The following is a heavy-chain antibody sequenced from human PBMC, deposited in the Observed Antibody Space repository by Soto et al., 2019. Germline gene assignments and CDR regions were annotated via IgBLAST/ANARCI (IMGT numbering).Heavy chain of an antibody. CDR2: INPSGGST. CDR3: ARLSNGPITIFGVGYYYYGMDV. CDR1: GYTFTSYY. D-gene: IGHD3-3*01. Sequence: ASVKVSCKASGYTFTSYYIHWVRQAPGQGLEWMGIINPSGGSTSYAQKFQGRVTMTRDTSTSTVYMELSSLRSEDTAVYYCARLSNGPITIFGVGYYYYGMDVWGQGTTVTVS. V-gene: IGHV1-46*01. J-gene: IGHJ6*02.